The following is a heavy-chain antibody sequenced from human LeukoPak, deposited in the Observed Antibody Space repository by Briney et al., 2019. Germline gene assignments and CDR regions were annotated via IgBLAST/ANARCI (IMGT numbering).Heavy chain of an antibody. CDR1: GGSFSGYY. CDR3: ARALTKSVTTSPRYFDY. V-gene: IGHV4-34*01. Sequence: SETLPLTCAVYGGSFSGYYWSWIRQPPGKGLEWIGEINHSGSTNYNPSLKSRVTISVDTSKNQFSLKLSSVTAADTAVYYCARALTKSVTTSPRYFDYWGQGTLVTVSS. CDR2: INHSGST. J-gene: IGHJ4*02. D-gene: IGHD4-11*01.